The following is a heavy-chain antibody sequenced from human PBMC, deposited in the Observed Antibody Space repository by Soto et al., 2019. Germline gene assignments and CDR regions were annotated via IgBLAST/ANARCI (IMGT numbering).Heavy chain of an antibody. Sequence: QVQLQESGPGLVKPSGTLSLTCTVSGVSINNGNDYWTWIRQHPGKGLEWIGHVHYSGSIHYNPSLQSRVTMSVDTSKNQVSLELSSATVADTAVYYCVRGTDLYKCGSWGQGTLVTVSS. V-gene: IGHV4-31*03. D-gene: IGHD6-25*01. J-gene: IGHJ5*02. CDR1: GVSINNGNDY. CDR3: VRGTDLYKCGS. CDR2: VHYSGSI.